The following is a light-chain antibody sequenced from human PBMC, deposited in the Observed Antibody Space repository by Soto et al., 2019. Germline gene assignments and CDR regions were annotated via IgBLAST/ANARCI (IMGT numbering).Light chain of an antibody. J-gene: IGKJ5*01. CDR1: QIISTY. CDR3: QQYNTYST. CDR2: AAS. V-gene: IGKV1-16*01. Sequence: DMQMTHAPSSLSASVGDRGSMACRAGQIISTYLNWYQQRAGLAPRRLIYAASSLQSGVPPRFSGSGSGTEFTLTISSLQPDDFATYYCQQYNTYSTFGQGTRLE.